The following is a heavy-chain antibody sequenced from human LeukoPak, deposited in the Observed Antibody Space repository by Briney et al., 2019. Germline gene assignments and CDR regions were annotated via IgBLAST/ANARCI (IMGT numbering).Heavy chain of an antibody. V-gene: IGHV3-74*03. Sequence: GGSLRLSCAASGFTFSSYWMHWVRQAPGKGLVLVSSINSGGYSTTYADSVKGRFTVSRDNSENTLYLQMNSLRADDTAVYYCAKKAAPVSAIRAGFDYWGQGTLVTVSS. CDR3: AKKAAPVSAIRAGFDY. D-gene: IGHD2-21*01. J-gene: IGHJ4*02. CDR1: GFTFSSYW. CDR2: INSGGYST.